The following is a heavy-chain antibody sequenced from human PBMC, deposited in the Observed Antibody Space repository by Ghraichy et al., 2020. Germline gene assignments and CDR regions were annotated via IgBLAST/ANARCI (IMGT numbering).Heavy chain of an antibody. Sequence: GGSLRLSCAASGFTFSSYGMHWVRQAPGKGLEWVAVISYDGSNKYYADSVKGRFTISRDNSKNTLYLQMNSLRAEDTAVYYCAKDLYLLDYGGNSVWSPGDYWGQGTLVTVSS. CDR3: AKDLYLLDYGGNSVWSPGDY. D-gene: IGHD4-23*01. CDR1: GFTFSSYG. J-gene: IGHJ4*02. V-gene: IGHV3-30*18. CDR2: ISYDGSNK.